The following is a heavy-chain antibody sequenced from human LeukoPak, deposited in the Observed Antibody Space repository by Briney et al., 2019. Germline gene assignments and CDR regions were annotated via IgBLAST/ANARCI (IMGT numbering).Heavy chain of an antibody. Sequence: GVLRLSCTASGFTFGDYAMSWFRQAPGKGLEWVGFIRSKAYGGTTEYAASVKGRFTISRDDSKSIAYLQMNSLKTEDTAVYYCTRDEEPRNYYDILTGYYTPLFDYWGQGTLVTVSS. J-gene: IGHJ4*02. CDR1: GFTFGDYA. CDR2: IRSKAYGGTT. V-gene: IGHV3-49*03. D-gene: IGHD3-9*01. CDR3: TRDEEPRNYYDILTGYYTPLFDY.